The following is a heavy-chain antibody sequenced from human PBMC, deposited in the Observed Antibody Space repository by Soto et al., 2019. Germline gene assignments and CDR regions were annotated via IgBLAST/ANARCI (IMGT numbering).Heavy chain of an antibody. J-gene: IGHJ4*02. Sequence: QVQLVESGGGVVQPGRSLRLSCAASGFTFSSYGMHWVRQAPGKGLEWVAVIWYDGSNKYYAESVKGRFTISRDNSKNTLYVQMNSLRAEDTAVYYCARDSHVGSGWQLTADYWGQGTLVTVSS. D-gene: IGHD6-19*01. CDR3: ARDSHVGSGWQLTADY. CDR2: IWYDGSNK. CDR1: GFTFSSYG. V-gene: IGHV3-33*01.